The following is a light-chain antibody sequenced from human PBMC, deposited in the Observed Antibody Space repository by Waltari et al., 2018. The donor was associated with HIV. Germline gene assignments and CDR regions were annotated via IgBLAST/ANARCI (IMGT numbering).Light chain of an antibody. Sequence: QSVLTQPPSTSAPPGQRVTILCSGASSNLGSHFVSWYQQVPGATPKLLIYQSDRRPSGVSDRCAGSESGTSASLAINGLRSEDEAVYYCAAWDNYLNAWVFGGGTKVTVL. CDR1: SSNLGSHF. V-gene: IGLV1-47*01. CDR3: AAWDNYLNAWV. J-gene: IGLJ3*02. CDR2: QSD.